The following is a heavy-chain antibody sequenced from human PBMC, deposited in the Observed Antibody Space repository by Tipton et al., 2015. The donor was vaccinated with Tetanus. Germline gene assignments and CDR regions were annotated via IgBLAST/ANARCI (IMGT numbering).Heavy chain of an antibody. Sequence: TLSLTCAVYGGSLSHYYWSWIRQPPGKGLEWIGEINHSGSTNYNPSLKSRVTISVDTSKNQFSLKLSSVTAADTAVYYCARGPFAYDRWGQGALVTVSS. CDR3: ARGPFAYDR. V-gene: IGHV4-34*01. J-gene: IGHJ5*02. CDR2: INHSGST. CDR1: GGSLSHYY.